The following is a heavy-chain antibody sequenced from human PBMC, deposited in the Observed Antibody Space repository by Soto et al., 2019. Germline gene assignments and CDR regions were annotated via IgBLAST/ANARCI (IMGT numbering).Heavy chain of an antibody. CDR2: ISSSSSYI. D-gene: IGHD3-3*01. V-gene: IGHV3-21*01. Sequence: EVQLVESGGGLVKPGGSLRLSCAASGFTFSSYSMNWVRQAPGKGLEWVSSISSSSSYIYYADSVKGRFTISRDNAKNSLYLQMNSRRSEDTAVYYCARDLGHYDFWSGYDRRKLINWGQGTLVTVSS. J-gene: IGHJ4*02. CDR1: GFTFSSYS. CDR3: ARDLGHYDFWSGYDRRKLIN.